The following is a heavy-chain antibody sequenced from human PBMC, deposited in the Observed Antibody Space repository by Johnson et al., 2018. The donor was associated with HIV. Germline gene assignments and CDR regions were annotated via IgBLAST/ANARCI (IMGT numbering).Heavy chain of an antibody. CDR3: AREAAADAFDI. D-gene: IGHD6-13*01. J-gene: IGHJ3*02. Sequence: VQLVESGGGLVQPGGSLRLSCAASGFTVSGNYMSWVRQAPGKGLEWVSVVYTGGSTFYDDSVQGRFTISRDNAKNTLYLQMNSLRVEDTAVYYCAREAAADAFDIWGQGTMVTVSS. CDR2: VYTGGST. CDR1: GFTVSGNY. V-gene: IGHV3-66*01.